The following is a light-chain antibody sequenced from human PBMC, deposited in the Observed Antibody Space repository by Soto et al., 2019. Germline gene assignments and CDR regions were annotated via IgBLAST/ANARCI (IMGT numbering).Light chain of an antibody. Sequence: DIQMTQSPSTLSGSVGDRVTITCRASQTISSWLAWYQQKPGKAPKLLIYKASTLKSGVPSRFSGSGSGTEFTLTISSLKPDDFATYYCQNYNSYSEAFGQGNKVELK. V-gene: IGKV1-5*03. J-gene: IGKJ1*01. CDR1: QTISSW. CDR3: QNYNSYSEA. CDR2: KAS.